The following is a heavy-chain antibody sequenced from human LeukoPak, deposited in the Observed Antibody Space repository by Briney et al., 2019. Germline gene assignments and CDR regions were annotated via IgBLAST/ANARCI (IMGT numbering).Heavy chain of an antibody. CDR2: IIPILGIA. Sequence: ASVKVSCKASGGTCSSYTISWVRRAPGQGLEWMGRIIPILGIANYAQKFQGRVTITADKSTSTAYMELSSLRSEDTAVYYCARPYGDYGAVYSYFDLWGRGTLVTVSS. J-gene: IGHJ2*01. D-gene: IGHD4-17*01. CDR1: GGTCSSYT. CDR3: ARPYGDYGAVYSYFDL. V-gene: IGHV1-69*02.